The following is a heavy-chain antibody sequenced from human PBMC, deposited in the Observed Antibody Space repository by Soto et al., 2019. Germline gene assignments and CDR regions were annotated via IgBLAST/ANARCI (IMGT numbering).Heavy chain of an antibody. V-gene: IGHV3-23*01. J-gene: IGHJ4*02. CDR1: GFTFTNYA. CDR3: ASRNYYESSGYYYWYYFDF. D-gene: IGHD3-22*01. Sequence: GGSLRLSCEASGFTFTNYAMSWVRQAPGKGLEWVSAISGSGGSTYYADSVKGRFTISRDNSKNTLYLQMNSLGAGDTAVYYCASRNYYESSGYYYWYYFDFWGQGTLVTVSS. CDR2: ISGSGGST.